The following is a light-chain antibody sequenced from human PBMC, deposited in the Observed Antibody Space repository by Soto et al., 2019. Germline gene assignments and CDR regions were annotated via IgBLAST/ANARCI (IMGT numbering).Light chain of an antibody. J-gene: IGKJ3*01. CDR2: GAS. V-gene: IGKV3D-20*01. Sequence: EIVLTQSPATLSSSPGERATLSCWASQSVSGSSLAWYQHRPGLAPRLLVYGASSRATGIPDRFSGSGSGTDFTLTITRLEPEDFAVYYCQQYGTSLFSFGPGTKVDIK. CDR1: QSVSGSS. CDR3: QQYGTSLFS.